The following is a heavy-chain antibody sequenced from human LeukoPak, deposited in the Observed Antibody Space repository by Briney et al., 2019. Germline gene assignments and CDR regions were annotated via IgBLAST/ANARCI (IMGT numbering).Heavy chain of an antibody. V-gene: IGHV1-8*01. D-gene: IGHD2-2*01. CDR3: ARKPNENIVVRRVYNWFDP. CDR1: GYTFASYD. J-gene: IGHJ5*02. Sequence: ASVKVSCKASGYTFASYDINWVRQATGQGLEWMGWMNPNSGNTGYAQKFQDRVTMTGNTSISTAYMELSSLRSEDTAVYYCARKPNENIVVRRVYNWFDPWGQGALVTVSS. CDR2: MNPNSGNT.